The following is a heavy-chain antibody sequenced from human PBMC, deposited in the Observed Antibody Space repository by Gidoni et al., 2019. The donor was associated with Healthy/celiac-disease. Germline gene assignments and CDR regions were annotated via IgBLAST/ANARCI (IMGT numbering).Heavy chain of an antibody. V-gene: IGHV3-74*01. J-gene: IGHJ4*02. Sequence: EVQLVESGGGLVQPGGSLRLSCAASGFPFSSYWMHWVRQAPGKGLVWFSRINSDGSSTSYADSVKGRFTISRDNAKNTLYLQMNSLRAEDTAVYYCARGRGSGWYYFDYWGQGTLVTVSS. CDR2: INSDGSST. D-gene: IGHD6-19*01. CDR1: GFPFSSYW. CDR3: ARGRGSGWYYFDY.